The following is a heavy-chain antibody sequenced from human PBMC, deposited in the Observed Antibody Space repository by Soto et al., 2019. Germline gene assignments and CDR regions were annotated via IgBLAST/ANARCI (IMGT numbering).Heavy chain of an antibody. CDR3: VRVVLVGATPDYFDH. V-gene: IGHV3-53*01. CDR1: GFTVSRNF. Sequence: EVQLVESGGGLIQPGGSLRLSCAVSGFTVSRNFMSWIRQAPGKGLQWVSILYSGGTTYYTDSVKGRFTISGDNSKNTVYLQMNSLRVEDTATYYCVRVVLVGATPDYFDHWGQGTLVSVSS. D-gene: IGHD1-26*01. J-gene: IGHJ4*01. CDR2: LYSGGTT.